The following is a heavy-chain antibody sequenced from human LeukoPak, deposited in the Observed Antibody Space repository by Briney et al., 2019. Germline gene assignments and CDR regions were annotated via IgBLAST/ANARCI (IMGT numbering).Heavy chain of an antibody. CDR1: GGSFSGYY. CDR2: INHSGST. V-gene: IGHV4-34*01. J-gene: IGHJ4*02. Sequence: SETLSLTCAVYGGSFSGYYWSWIRQPPGKGLEWIGEINHSGSTNYNPSLKSRVTISVDTSKNQFSLKLSSVTAADTAVYYCASSLETYNDYWGQGTLVTVSS. CDR3: ASSLETYNDY. D-gene: IGHD5-24*01.